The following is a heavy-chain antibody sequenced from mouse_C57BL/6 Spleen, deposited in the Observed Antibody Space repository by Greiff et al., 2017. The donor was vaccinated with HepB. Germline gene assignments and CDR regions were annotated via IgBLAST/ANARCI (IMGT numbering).Heavy chain of an antibody. CDR1: GYAFSSSW. CDR2: IYPGDGDN. CDR3: AREGFITTVVYFDY. V-gene: IGHV1-82*01. Sequence: QVQLQQSGPELVKPGASVKISCTASGYAFSSSWMNWVKQRPGKGLEWIGRIYPGDGDNNYNGKFKGKATLTADKSSSTAYMQLSSLTSEDSAVYFCAREGFITTVVYFDYWGQGTTLTVSS. J-gene: IGHJ2*01. D-gene: IGHD1-1*01.